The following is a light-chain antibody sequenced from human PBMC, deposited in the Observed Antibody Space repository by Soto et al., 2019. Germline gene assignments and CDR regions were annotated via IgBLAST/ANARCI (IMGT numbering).Light chain of an antibody. Sequence: QSVLTQPASVSGSPGQSITISCTGTSSDVGGYNYVSWYQQHPGKAPKLMIYDVSNRPSGVSNRFSGSKSGNTASLTISGLQAEDEADHYCCSYTSSSTLEVFGGGTKLTVL. V-gene: IGLV2-14*01. J-gene: IGLJ2*01. CDR1: SSDVGGYNY. CDR2: DVS. CDR3: CSYTSSSTLEV.